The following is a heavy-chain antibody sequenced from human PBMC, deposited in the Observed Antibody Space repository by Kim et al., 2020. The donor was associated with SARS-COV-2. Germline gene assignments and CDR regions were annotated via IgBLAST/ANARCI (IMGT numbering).Heavy chain of an antibody. CDR1: GGSISSSSYY. CDR3: AREVGGYSSRVSYYYYGMDV. V-gene: IGHV4-39*02. Sequence: SETLSLTCTVSGGSISSSSYYWGWIRQPPGKGLEWIGSIYYSGSTYYNPSLKSRVTISVDTSKNQFSLKLSSVTAADTAVYYCAREVGGYSSRVSYYYYGMDVWGQGTTVTVSS. CDR2: IYYSGST. D-gene: IGHD6-13*01. J-gene: IGHJ6*02.